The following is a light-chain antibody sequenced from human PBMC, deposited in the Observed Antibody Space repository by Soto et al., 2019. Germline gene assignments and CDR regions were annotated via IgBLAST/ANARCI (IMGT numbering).Light chain of an antibody. V-gene: IGKV1-5*01. CDR3: QQYNSYWT. Sequence: DIQMTPSPSTLSASVGDRVTITCRGSHSSSSWVSWYQQKPGKAPKLLNYDAASLESGVPSRCSGSGAATEFTLTISSLQPDDFATYYCQQYNSYWTFGQGTKVDIK. CDR1: HSSSSW. CDR2: DAA. J-gene: IGKJ1*01.